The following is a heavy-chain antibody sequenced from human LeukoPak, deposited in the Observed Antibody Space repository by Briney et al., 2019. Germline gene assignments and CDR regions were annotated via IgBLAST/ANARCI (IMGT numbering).Heavy chain of an antibody. D-gene: IGHD2-15*01. CDR2: IYYSGGT. CDR1: GGSISSYY. V-gene: IGHV4-59*01. J-gene: IGHJ5*02. Sequence: SETLSLTCTVSGGSISSYYWSWIRQSPGKGLEWIGYIYYSGGTDYNLSLKSRVTISVDTSKNQFSLNLSSATAADTAVYYCARDLPYCSGGSCSTWGQGTLVTVSS. CDR3: ARDLPYCSGGSCST.